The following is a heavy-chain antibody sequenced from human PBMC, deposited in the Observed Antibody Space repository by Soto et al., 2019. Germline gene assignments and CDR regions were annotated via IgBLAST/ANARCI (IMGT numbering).Heavy chain of an antibody. J-gene: IGHJ4*02. Sequence: ASVKVSCKASGYTFTSYGIIWVRQAPGKGLEWMGGFDPEDGETIYAQKFQGRVTMTEDTSTDTAYMELSSLRSEDTAVYYCATRRGYDSSGYYYGLVDYWGQGTLVTVSS. CDR3: ATRRGYDSSGYYYGLVDY. CDR2: FDPEDGET. CDR1: GYTFTSYG. V-gene: IGHV1-24*01. D-gene: IGHD3-22*01.